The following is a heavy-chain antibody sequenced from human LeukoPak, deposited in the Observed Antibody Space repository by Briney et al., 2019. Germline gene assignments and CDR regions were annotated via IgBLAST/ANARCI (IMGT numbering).Heavy chain of an antibody. J-gene: IGHJ6*03. CDR1: GFTFSDYY. CDR2: IISSGSTM. CDR3: AKVPLAYYYYYMDV. Sequence: GGSLRLSCADSGFTFSDYYMSWIRQAPGKGLEWISYIISSGSTMYYADSVKGRFTISRDNAKDSLYLQMNSLRAEDTAVYYCAKVPLAYYYYYMDVWGKGTTVTVSS. V-gene: IGHV3-11*01.